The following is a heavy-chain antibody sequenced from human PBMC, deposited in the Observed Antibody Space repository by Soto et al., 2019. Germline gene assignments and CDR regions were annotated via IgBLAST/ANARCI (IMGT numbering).Heavy chain of an antibody. V-gene: IGHV3-7*01. CDR3: ASSGWYQGGWFDP. Sequence: GGSLRLSCAASGFTFSSYWMSWVRQAPGKGLEWVANIKQDGSEKYYVDSVKGRFTISRDNAKNSLYLQMNSLRAEDTAVYYCASSGWYQGGWFDPWGQGTLVTVSS. CDR2: IKQDGSEK. D-gene: IGHD6-19*01. CDR1: GFTFSSYW. J-gene: IGHJ5*02.